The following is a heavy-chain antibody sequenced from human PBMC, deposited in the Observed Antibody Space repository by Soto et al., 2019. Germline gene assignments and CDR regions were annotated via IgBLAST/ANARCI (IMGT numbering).Heavy chain of an antibody. Sequence: QVQLVQSGAEVKKPGASVKVSCKASGYTFTTYDINWVRQAPGQGLEWVGWLNPDSGNTGYAQKFQCCFTMTGNTSRSTAYRDLSSLRSDDTAVYYCARDGGSVGSDVCRGISYGGLDVWGLGTTVDVSS. D-gene: IGHD1-26*01. CDR3: ARDGGSVGSDVCRGISYGGLDV. CDR1: GYTFTTYD. J-gene: IGHJ6*02. V-gene: IGHV1-8*02. CDR2: LNPDSGNT.